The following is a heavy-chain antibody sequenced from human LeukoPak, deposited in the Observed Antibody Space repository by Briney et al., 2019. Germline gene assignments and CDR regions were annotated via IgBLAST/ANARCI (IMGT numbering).Heavy chain of an antibody. D-gene: IGHD3-22*01. Sequence: SETLSLTCTVSGDSITTYYWSWIRQPPGKGLEWIGYIHHSGKTNSNPSLKSRVSISPDTPNNQFSLRLSSVTAADTAVYYCACLTTADAFDIWGQGTMVTVSS. J-gene: IGHJ3*02. CDR1: GDSITTYY. V-gene: IGHV4-59*01. CDR2: IHHSGKT. CDR3: ACLTTADAFDI.